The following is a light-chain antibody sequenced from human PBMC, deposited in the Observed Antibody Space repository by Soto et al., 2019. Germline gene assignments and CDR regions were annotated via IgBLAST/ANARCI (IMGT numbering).Light chain of an antibody. CDR1: QRIQHY. Sequence: DIQMTQSPSTLSASVGDRVTITCRASQRIQHYLAWWQQKPGKAPDVLIYDASILESGVPSRFSGSGSGTEFSLTITSLQADDFATYYCQQYKDYSPVCSFGQGTKVDIK. J-gene: IGKJ2*04. CDR2: DAS. V-gene: IGKV1-5*01. CDR3: QQYKDYSPVCS.